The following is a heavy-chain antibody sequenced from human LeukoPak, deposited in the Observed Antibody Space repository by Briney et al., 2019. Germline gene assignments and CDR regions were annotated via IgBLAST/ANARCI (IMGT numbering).Heavy chain of an antibody. V-gene: IGHV3-30*18. CDR3: AKVLTGFWSGYYAY. J-gene: IGHJ4*02. D-gene: IGHD3-3*01. Sequence: PGGSLRLSCAASGFTFSSYGMHWVRQAPGKGLEWVAVISYDGSNKYYADSVKGRFTISRDNSKNTLYLQMNSLRAEDTAVYYCAKVLTGFWSGYYAYWGQGTLVTVSS. CDR2: ISYDGSNK. CDR1: GFTFSSYG.